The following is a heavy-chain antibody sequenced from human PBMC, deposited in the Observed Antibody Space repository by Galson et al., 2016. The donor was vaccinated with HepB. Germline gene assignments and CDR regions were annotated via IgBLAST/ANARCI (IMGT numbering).Heavy chain of an antibody. CDR3: GAPSTAMVMSYYYYDMDV. V-gene: IGHV1-58*01. D-gene: IGHD5-18*01. CDR1: GFTFSSSA. Sequence: SVKVSCKASGFTFSSSAVQWVRQARGQRLEWIGWIVVGSGNTKYAQKFQERLTITRDMSTSTAYMELSSLRPEDTAVYYCGAPSTAMVMSYYYYDMDVWGQGTKVTVSS. CDR2: IVVGSGNT. J-gene: IGHJ6*01.